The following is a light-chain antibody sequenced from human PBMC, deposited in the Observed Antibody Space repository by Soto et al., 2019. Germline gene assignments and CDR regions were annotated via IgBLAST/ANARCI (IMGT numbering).Light chain of an antibody. J-gene: IGLJ2*01. V-gene: IGLV1-40*01. CDR2: GNS. CDR1: SSNIGAGYD. Sequence: QAVVTQPTSVSGAPGQRVTISCTGSSSNIGAGYDVHWYQQLPGTAPKLLIYGNSNRPSGVPDRFSGSKSGTSASLAITGLQAEDEADYYCQSYDSSLSALFGGGTKVTVL. CDR3: QSYDSSLSAL.